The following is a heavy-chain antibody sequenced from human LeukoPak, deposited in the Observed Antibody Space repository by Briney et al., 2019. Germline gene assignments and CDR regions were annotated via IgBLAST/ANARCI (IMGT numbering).Heavy chain of an antibody. V-gene: IGHV4-34*01. Sequence: SETLSLTCAVYGGSFSGYYWSWIRQPPGKGLEWIGEINHSGSTNYNPSLKSRVTISVDTSKNQFSLKLSSVTAADTAVYYCVRGRKWLRFVGFDYWGQGTLVTVSS. J-gene: IGHJ4*02. CDR2: INHSGST. CDR3: VRGRKWLRFVGFDY. D-gene: IGHD5-12*01. CDR1: GGSFSGYY.